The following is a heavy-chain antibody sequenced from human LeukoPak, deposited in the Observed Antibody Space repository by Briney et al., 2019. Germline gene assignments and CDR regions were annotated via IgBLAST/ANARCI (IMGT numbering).Heavy chain of an antibody. D-gene: IGHD4-17*01. Sequence: GGSLRLSCAASGFTFSDYYMSWIRQAPGKGLEWVSYISSSSSYTNYADSVKGRFTISRDNAKNSLYLQMNSLRAEDTPVYYCARDRAMTTVTAVNYYYYGMDVWGQGTTVTVSS. CDR1: GFTFSDYY. J-gene: IGHJ6*02. CDR3: ARDRAMTTVTAVNYYYYGMDV. CDR2: ISSSSSYT. V-gene: IGHV3-11*06.